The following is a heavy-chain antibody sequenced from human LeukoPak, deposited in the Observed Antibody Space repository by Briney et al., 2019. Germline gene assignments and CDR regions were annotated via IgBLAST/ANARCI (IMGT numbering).Heavy chain of an antibody. CDR3: AREQLGMVYFDY. CDR2: ISYDASNE. Sequence: GRSLRLSCAASGFTFSSYGMHWVRQAPGRGLEWVAVISYDASNEYYADSVKGRFTISRDNSKNTLYLQMNSLRVEDTAVYYCAREQLGMVYFDYWGQGTLVTVSS. V-gene: IGHV3-30*03. D-gene: IGHD2-8*01. J-gene: IGHJ4*02. CDR1: GFTFSSYG.